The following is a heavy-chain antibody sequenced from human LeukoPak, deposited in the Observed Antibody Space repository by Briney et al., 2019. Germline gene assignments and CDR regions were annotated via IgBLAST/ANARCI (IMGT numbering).Heavy chain of an antibody. CDR3: ARDWSYYDILTGYSPDY. J-gene: IGHJ4*02. V-gene: IGHV3-74*01. Sequence: PGGSLRLSCAASGFTFSRYWMHWVRQAPGKGLVWVSHINRDGSSTCYADSVKGRFTLSRDNAQNTLYLQKRSLRAQDTAVVYCARDWSYYDILTGYSPDYWGEGTLVTVSS. D-gene: IGHD3-9*01. CDR1: GFTFSRYW. CDR2: INRDGSST.